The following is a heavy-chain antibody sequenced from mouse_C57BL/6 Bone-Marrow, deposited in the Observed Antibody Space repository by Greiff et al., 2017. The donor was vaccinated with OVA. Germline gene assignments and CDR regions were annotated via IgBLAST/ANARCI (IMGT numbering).Heavy chain of an antibody. V-gene: IGHV1-4*01. CDR3: ARGFLWYFDV. Sequence: VQLQQSGPELVRPGVSVKISCKASGYTFTSYTMHWVKQRPGQGLEWIGYINPSSGYTKYNQKFKDKATLTADKSSSTAYMQLSSLTSEDSAVYYCARGFLWYFDVWGTGTTVTVSS. CDR1: GYTFTSYT. J-gene: IGHJ1*03. CDR2: INPSSGYT.